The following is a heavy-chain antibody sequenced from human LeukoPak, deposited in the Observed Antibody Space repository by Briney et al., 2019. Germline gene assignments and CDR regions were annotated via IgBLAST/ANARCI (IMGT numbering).Heavy chain of an antibody. J-gene: IGHJ4*02. Sequence: GATVKVSCKASGYTVTGHYLHWVRQAPGQGLEWMGWINPNSGSTNYAQKFQGRVTMTRDTSINTAYMELNSLTSDDTAMYYCARDAYSGFSSSYNMDSWGQGTLVTVSS. CDR3: ARDAYSGFSSSYNMDS. D-gene: IGHD2-2*01. CDR1: GYTVTGHY. CDR2: INPNSGST. V-gene: IGHV1-2*02.